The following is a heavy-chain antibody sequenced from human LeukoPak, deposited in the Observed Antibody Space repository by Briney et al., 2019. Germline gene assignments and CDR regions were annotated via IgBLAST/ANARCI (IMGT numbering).Heavy chain of an antibody. J-gene: IGHJ4*02. CDR1: GYTFTSYG. D-gene: IGHD2-15*01. CDR2: ISGNNGNT. Sequence: ASMKVSCKASGYTFTSYGISWVRQAPGQGLEWMGWISGNNGNTKYAQRFQGGVTMTTNPSTSTAYMELRSLGSDDTAVYYCARDTSVAATPLDYWGQGALVTVSS. V-gene: IGHV1-18*01. CDR3: ARDTSVAATPLDY.